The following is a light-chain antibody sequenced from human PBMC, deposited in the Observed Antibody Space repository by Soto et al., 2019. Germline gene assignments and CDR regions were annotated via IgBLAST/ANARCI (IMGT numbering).Light chain of an antibody. Sequence: EIVLTHAPGLLFLNPGDRAALSCRASESVSNNYLAWHQQRPGQAPRLLIYDASSRATGIPDRFSGSGSGTDFTLTIVRLEPEDFAVYYCQQRSNWPPGITFGQGTRLE. CDR3: QQRSNWPPGIT. V-gene: IGKV3D-20*02. CDR2: DAS. J-gene: IGKJ5*01. CDR1: ESVSNNY.